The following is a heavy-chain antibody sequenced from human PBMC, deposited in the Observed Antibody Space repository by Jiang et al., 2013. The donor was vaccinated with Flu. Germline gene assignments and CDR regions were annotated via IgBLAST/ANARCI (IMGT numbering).Heavy chain of an antibody. J-gene: IGHJ3*02. CDR3: ARHFMVRGVIDAVDI. V-gene: IGHV4-39*01. Sequence: GPGLVKPSETLSLTCTVSVGSISSSSFYWGWIRQPPGQGLEWIGSIYYSGSTYYNPSLKSRVTISVDTSKNQFSLKLNSVTAADTAVYYCARHFMVRGVIDAVDIWGLGTMVTVSS. CDR2: IYYSGST. D-gene: IGHD3-10*01. CDR1: VGSISSSSFY.